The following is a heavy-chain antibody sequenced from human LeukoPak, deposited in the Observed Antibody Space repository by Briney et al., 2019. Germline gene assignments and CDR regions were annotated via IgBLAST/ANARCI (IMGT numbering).Heavy chain of an antibody. Sequence: GGSLRLSCAASGFTFSSDSMNWARQAPGKGLEWVSSISSSSSYIYYADSVKGRFTISRDNAKNSLYLQMNSLRAEDTAVYYCARGQGIAAAGDDYWGQGTLVTVSS. CDR3: ARGQGIAAAGDDY. J-gene: IGHJ4*02. CDR1: GFTFSSDS. V-gene: IGHV3-21*01. D-gene: IGHD6-13*01. CDR2: ISSSSSYI.